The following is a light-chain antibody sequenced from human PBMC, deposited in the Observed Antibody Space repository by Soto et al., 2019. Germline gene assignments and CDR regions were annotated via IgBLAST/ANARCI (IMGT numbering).Light chain of an antibody. CDR3: QQRSNWPWT. J-gene: IGKJ1*01. CDR1: QSVSNF. CDR2: DAS. V-gene: IGKV3-11*01. Sequence: EIVVTQSPATLSLSPGDRATLSCRASQSVSNFLACYQQNPGQAPRLLISDASNRATGIPGRFSGSGSGTDFSLTISSLEPEDFAVYYCQQRSNWPWTFGQGTKVEIK.